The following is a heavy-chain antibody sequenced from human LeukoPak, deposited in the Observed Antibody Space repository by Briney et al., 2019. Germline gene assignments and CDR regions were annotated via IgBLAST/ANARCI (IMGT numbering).Heavy chain of an antibody. V-gene: IGHV3-21*01. Sequence: GGSLRLSCAASGFTFSSYSMNWVRQAPGKGLEWVSSISSSSSYIYYADSVKGRFTISRDNAKNSLYLQMNSLRAEDTAVYYCASSIAARYAFDIWGQGTMVTVSS. J-gene: IGHJ3*02. CDR2: ISSSSSYI. CDR3: ASSIAARYAFDI. D-gene: IGHD6-6*01. CDR1: GFTFSSYS.